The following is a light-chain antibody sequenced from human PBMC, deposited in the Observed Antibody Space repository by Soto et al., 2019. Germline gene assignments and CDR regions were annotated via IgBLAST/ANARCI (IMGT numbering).Light chain of an antibody. CDR2: DAS. J-gene: IGKJ1*01. CDR3: HQYNSYFQT. Sequence: DIQMTQSPSILSASVGDRVTIACRASQSINNWLAWYQQKPGKAPKLLIYDASSLESGVPSRFSGSAAGTDFTLSISSLQPDDFATYYCHQYNSYFQTFGQGTKVDIK. CDR1: QSINNW. V-gene: IGKV1-5*01.